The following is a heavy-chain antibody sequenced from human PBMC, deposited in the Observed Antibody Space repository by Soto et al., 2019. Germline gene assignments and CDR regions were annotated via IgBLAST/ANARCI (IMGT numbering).Heavy chain of an antibody. CDR2: IIPIFGTA. CDR3: ATGAAGVAAHVI. V-gene: IGHV1-69*13. D-gene: IGHD6-13*01. CDR1: GGTFSSYA. J-gene: IGHJ4*02. Sequence: GASVKVSCKASGGTFSSYAISWVRQAPGQGLEWMGGIIPIFGTANYAQKFQGRVTITADESTSTAYMELSSLRSEDTAVYYCATGAAGVAAHVIWGQGTLVTVSS.